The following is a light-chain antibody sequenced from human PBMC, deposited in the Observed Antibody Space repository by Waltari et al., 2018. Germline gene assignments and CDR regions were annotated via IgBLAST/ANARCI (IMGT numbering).Light chain of an antibody. J-gene: IGKJ4*01. V-gene: IGKV2-29*02. CDR1: QSLLHTDGKTS. CDR2: EVS. Sequence: EIVMTQTPLYLSVTPGEPASISCKSNQSLLHTDGKTSLYWYLHKAGHSPQLLIYEVSTRFSGVPDRFSGSGSGTDFTLKISRVEAEDVGFYYCMQGVNLPLTFGGGTKVEI. CDR3: MQGVNLPLT.